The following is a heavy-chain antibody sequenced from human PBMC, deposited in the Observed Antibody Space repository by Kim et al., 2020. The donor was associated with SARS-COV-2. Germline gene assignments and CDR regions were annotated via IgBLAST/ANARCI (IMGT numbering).Heavy chain of an antibody. J-gene: IGHJ4*02. D-gene: IGHD5-18*01. Sequence: GGSLRLSCAASGFTVSSNYMSWVRQAPGKGLEWVSVIYSGGSTYYADSVKGRFTISRDNSKNTLYLQMNSLRAEDTAVYYCARSRVDTAMRGPGDFDYWGQGTLVTVSS. V-gene: IGHV3-53*01. CDR2: IYSGGST. CDR3: ARSRVDTAMRGPGDFDY. CDR1: GFTVSSNY.